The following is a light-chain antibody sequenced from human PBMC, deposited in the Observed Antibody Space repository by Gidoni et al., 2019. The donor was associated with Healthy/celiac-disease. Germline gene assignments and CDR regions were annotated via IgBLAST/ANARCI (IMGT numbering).Light chain of an antibody. J-gene: IGKJ3*01. CDR1: QGISSY. CDR3: QQLNSYPPFT. V-gene: IGKV1-9*01. CDR2: AAS. Sequence: DIQLTQSPSFLSASVGDRVTITCRASQGISSYLAWYQQKPGKAPKLLIYAASTLQSGVPSRFSGSGSGTEFTLTISSLHPEDFATYYCQQLNSYPPFTFXPXTKVDIK.